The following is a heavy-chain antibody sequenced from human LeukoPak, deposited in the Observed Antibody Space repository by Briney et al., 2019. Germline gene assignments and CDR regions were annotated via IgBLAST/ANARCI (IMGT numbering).Heavy chain of an antibody. CDR1: GYTFTGYY. CDR2: INPNSGGT. Sequence: ASVKVSCKASGYTFTGYYMHWVRQAPGQGLEWMGWINPNSGGTQYAQKFQGRVTMTRDTSISTACMELSRLRSDDTAVYYCAREYKESYYYYYMDVWGKGTTVTVSS. V-gene: IGHV1-2*02. D-gene: IGHD1-14*01. CDR3: AREYKESYYYYYMDV. J-gene: IGHJ6*03.